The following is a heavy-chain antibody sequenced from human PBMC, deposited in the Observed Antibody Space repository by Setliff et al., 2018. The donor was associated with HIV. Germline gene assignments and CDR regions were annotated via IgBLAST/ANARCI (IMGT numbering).Heavy chain of an antibody. D-gene: IGHD6-13*01. CDR1: GGALSSYY. CDR3: ARGPQRLSSSSWSLFDY. J-gene: IGHJ4*02. CDR2: IYYSGST. V-gene: IGHV4-39*01. Sequence: PSETLSLTCAVYGGALSSYYWGWIRQPPGKGLEWIVSIYYSGSTYYNPSLKSRVTISVDTSKNQFSLKLSSVTAADTALYYCARGPQRLSSSSWSLFDYWGQGTLVTVSS.